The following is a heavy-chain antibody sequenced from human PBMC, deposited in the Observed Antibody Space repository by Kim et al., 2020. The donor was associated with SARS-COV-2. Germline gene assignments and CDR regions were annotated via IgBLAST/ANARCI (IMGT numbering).Heavy chain of an antibody. CDR3: ALGYCNHNRCHSFVS. D-gene: IGHD2-15*01. CDR1: GFTISDHF. V-gene: IGHV3-72*01. Sequence: GGSLRLSCAASGFTISDHFMDWVRQAPGKGLEWLGRSRNKAKSYTPEYSASVKGRFTIPRHDPKNSLYLQMSSLQTVDTAVYYCALGYCNHNRCHSFVSSGPGALVTVSP. J-gene: IGHJ4*02. CDR2: SRNKAKSYTP.